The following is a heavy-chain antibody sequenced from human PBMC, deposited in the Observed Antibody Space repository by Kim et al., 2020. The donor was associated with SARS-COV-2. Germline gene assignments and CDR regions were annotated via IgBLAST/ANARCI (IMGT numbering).Heavy chain of an antibody. Sequence: GGSLRLSCAASGFTFSGSTMHWVRQASGKGLEWVGRIRTKAGNYATAYGASVKGRFTISIDDSKNTAYLHMNGLKTEDTALYYCSRVETGSLMDVWGQGT. J-gene: IGHJ6*02. CDR2: IRTKAGNYAT. V-gene: IGHV3-73*01. CDR3: SRVETGSLMDV. CDR1: GFTFSGST. D-gene: IGHD1-1*01.